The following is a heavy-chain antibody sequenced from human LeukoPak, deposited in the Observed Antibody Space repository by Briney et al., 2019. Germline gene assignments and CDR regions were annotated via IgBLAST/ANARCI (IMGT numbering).Heavy chain of an antibody. Sequence: SETLSLTCTVSGGSISSYYWSWIRQPPGKGLEWIAYIYYTGSTNYNPSLKSRVTMSVDTSKNQFYLKLSSVTAADTAVYYCARVDSSNWYDSRGYFDYWGQGTLVTVSS. CDR2: IYYTGST. D-gene: IGHD6-13*01. CDR1: GGSISSYY. CDR3: ARVDSSNWYDSRGYFDY. J-gene: IGHJ4*02. V-gene: IGHV4-59*01.